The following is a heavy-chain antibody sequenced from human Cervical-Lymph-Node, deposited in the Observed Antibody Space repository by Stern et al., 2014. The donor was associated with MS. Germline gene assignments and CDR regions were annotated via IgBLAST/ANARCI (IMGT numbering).Heavy chain of an antibody. CDR3: ARDNDDNGMDV. J-gene: IGHJ6*02. CDR2: IICMLGTT. Sequence: QLVQSGAEVTTPGSSVKVSCTASGDTFINFGISWVRQAAGQGLEWRGGIICMLGTTGDAQKFEGRVSISADESATTVYMELSSLRSEDTAVYYCARDNDDNGMDVWRQGTTVTVSS. D-gene: IGHD1-1*01. CDR1: GDTFINFG. V-gene: IGHV1-69*01.